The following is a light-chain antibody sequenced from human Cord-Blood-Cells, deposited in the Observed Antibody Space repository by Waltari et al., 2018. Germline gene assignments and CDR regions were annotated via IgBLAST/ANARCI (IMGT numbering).Light chain of an antibody. CDR2: SNN. CDR3: AAWDDSLNGPV. J-gene: IGLJ2*01. Sequence: QSVLTQPPSASGTPGQRVTIPCSGSSSNIGSNTVNWYQQLPGTAPKLLIYSNNQRPSGVPDRFSGSKSGTSASLAISGLQYEDEADYYCAAWDDSLNGPVFGGGTKLTVL. CDR1: SSNIGSNT. V-gene: IGLV1-44*01.